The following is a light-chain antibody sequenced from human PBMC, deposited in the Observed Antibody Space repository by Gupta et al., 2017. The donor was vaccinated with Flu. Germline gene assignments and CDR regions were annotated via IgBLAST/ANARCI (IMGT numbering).Light chain of an antibody. CDR3: QHYYTTPPS. J-gene: IGKJ4*01. Sequence: IVLTLSPDSLSVPLGGRVPIPCTSRRTLMDRTNHKNYLAWYQQRPGQPPRLLIYSASTRASGVPDRFSGSGSETDFSLTISNVQAEDVAVYHCQHYYTTPPSFGGGTKVEI. CDR2: SAS. V-gene: IGKV4-1*01. CDR1: RTLMDRTNHKNY.